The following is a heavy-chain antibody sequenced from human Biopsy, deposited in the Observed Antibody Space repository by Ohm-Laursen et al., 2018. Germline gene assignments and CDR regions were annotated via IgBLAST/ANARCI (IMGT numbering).Heavy chain of an antibody. J-gene: IGHJ3*02. D-gene: IGHD3-22*01. Sequence: SQTLSLTCTVSGGSISSYYWTWIRQPPGKGLEWIGAVYYRGSTNRNPSLKSRVTILVDTSKNQFSLKLNSVTAADTAVYYCGRREVVITHDAFDTWGQGTMVTVSS. CDR1: GGSISSYY. CDR2: VYYRGST. CDR3: GRREVVITHDAFDT. V-gene: IGHV4-59*08.